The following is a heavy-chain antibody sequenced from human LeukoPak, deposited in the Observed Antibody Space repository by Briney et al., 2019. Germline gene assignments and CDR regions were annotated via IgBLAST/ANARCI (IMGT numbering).Heavy chain of an antibody. V-gene: IGHV1-18*01. Sequence: ASVKVSCKASGYTFTSYGISWVRQAPGQGLEWMGWISAYNGNTNYAQKLQGRVTMTTDTSTSTAYMELRSLRSDDTAVYYCARDRSIAAARNWLDPWGQGTLVTVPS. CDR2: ISAYNGNT. J-gene: IGHJ5*02. CDR1: GYTFTSYG. CDR3: ARDRSIAAARNWLDP. D-gene: IGHD6-13*01.